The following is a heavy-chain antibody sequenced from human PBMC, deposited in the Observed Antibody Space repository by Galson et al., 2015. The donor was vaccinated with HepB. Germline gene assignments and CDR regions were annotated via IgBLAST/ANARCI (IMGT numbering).Heavy chain of an antibody. CDR3: ARVGYYDSSGYYGDDAFDI. D-gene: IGHD3-22*01. CDR1: GYTFTSYG. CDR2: ISAYNGNT. Sequence: SVKVSCKASGYTFTSYGISWVRQAPGQGLEWMGWISAYNGNTNYAQKLQGRVTMTTDTSTSTAYMELRSLRSDDTAVYYCARVGYYDSSGYYGDDAFDIWGQGTMVTVSS. J-gene: IGHJ3*02. V-gene: IGHV1-18*04.